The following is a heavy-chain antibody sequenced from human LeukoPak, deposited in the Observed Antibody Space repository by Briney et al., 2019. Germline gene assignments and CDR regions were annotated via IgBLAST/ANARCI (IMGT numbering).Heavy chain of an antibody. Sequence: ASVKVSCKASGYTFTSYYMHWVRQAPGQGLEWMGIINPSGGSTSYAQKFQGRVTTTRDMSTSTVYMELSSLRSEDTAVYYCARESGTGGFDYWGQGTLVTVSS. V-gene: IGHV1-46*01. CDR2: INPSGGST. J-gene: IGHJ4*02. CDR1: GYTFTSYY. CDR3: ARESGTGGFDY. D-gene: IGHD1-1*01.